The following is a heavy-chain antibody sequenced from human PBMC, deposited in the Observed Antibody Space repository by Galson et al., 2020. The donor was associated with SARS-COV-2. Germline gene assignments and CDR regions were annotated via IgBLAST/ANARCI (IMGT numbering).Heavy chain of an antibody. J-gene: IGHJ4*02. D-gene: IGHD3-10*01. V-gene: IGHV4-59*01. CDR2: IYFTGST. CDR3: ARGEILYDY. CDR1: GDSITTYY. Sequence: SETLSLTCTVSGDSITTYYWSWIRQPPGKGLEWLGYIYFTGSTNYNPSLKSRVTISVDTSKNQFSLKLISVTAADTAVYYCARGEILYDYWGPGTLVTVSS.